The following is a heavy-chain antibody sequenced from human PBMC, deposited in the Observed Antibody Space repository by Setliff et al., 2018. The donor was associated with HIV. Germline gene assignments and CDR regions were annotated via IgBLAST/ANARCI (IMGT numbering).Heavy chain of an antibody. V-gene: IGHV1-8*03. CDR1: GYTFTSYD. J-gene: IGHJ6*02. CDR3: ARAVFWSGSPYYKGMDV. CDR2: MNPNSGNT. Sequence: ASVKVSCKASGYTFTSYDINWVRQATGQGLEWMAWMNPNSGNTGYTQKFQGRVTITRDTSASTAYMELNSLTAEDTAVYFCARAVFWSGSPYYKGMDVWGQGTTVTVS. D-gene: IGHD3-3*01.